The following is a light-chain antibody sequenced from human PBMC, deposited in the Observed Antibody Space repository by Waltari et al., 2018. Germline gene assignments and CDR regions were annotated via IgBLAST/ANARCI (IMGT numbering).Light chain of an antibody. Sequence: EIQMTQPPSTLSASVGDRVTITCRASQSIGTWLAWYQQKPGKASKFLIYEGTTLENGVPSRFSGSGSGTEFTLTISSLQPDDFATYYCQRYNSYPITFGPGTKVDI. V-gene: IGKV1-5*03. CDR3: QRYNSYPIT. CDR2: EGT. J-gene: IGKJ3*01. CDR1: QSIGTW.